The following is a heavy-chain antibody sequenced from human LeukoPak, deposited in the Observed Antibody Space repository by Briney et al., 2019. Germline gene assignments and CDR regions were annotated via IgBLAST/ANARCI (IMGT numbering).Heavy chain of an antibody. CDR2: ISSSSGNI. D-gene: IGHD4-11*01. CDR1: GFTFSSYS. J-gene: IGHJ6*03. V-gene: IGHV3-48*01. CDR3: ARDLAYRNYYYYYYMDV. Sequence: PGGSLRLSCAASGFTFSSYSMNWVRQAPGKGLEWVSYISSSSGNIYYADSVEGRFTISRDNAKTSLYLQMNSLRAEDTALYYCARDLAYRNYYYYYYMDVWGKGTTVTVSS.